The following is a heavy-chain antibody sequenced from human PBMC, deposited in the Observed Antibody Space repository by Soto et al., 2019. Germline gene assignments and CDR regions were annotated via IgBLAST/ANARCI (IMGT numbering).Heavy chain of an antibody. CDR1: GGSISSSSYY. CDR3: ARARLAARLKHYGIDV. J-gene: IGHJ6*02. D-gene: IGHD6-6*01. V-gene: IGHV4-39*07. CDR2: IYYSGST. Sequence: SETLSLTCTVSGGSISSSSYYWGWIRQPPGKGLEWIGSIYYSGSTYYNPSLKSRVTISVDTYKNQFSLKLSSVTAADTAVYYCARARLAARLKHYGIDVWGQGTTVTVSS.